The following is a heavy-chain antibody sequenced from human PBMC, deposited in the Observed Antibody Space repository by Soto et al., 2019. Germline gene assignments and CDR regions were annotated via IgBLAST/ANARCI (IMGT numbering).Heavy chain of an antibody. J-gene: IGHJ6*02. CDR1: GHSFASYW. CDR3: ARLKMVRAPLDV. CDR2: IYPGDSDT. D-gene: IGHD3-10*01. Sequence: ESLTLSWKGCGHSFASYWIGWVRQMPGKGLEWMGIIYPGDSDTRYSPSFQGQVTISADKSISTAYLQWSSLKASDTAMYYRARLKMVRAPLDVWGQGTTVTVYS. V-gene: IGHV5-51*01.